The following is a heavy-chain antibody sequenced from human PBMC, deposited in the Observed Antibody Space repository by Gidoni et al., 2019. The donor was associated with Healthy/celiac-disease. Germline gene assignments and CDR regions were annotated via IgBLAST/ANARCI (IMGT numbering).Heavy chain of an antibody. J-gene: IGHJ4*02. CDR2: IWYDGSNK. Sequence: QVQLVESGGGVVQPGRSLRLSCAASGFTFSSYGMHWVRQAPGKGLEWVAVIWYDGSNKYYADSVKGRFTISRDNSKNTLYLQMNSLRAEDTAVYYCARPYHDFWSGYSYYFDYWGQGTLVTVSS. CDR3: ARPYHDFWSGYSYYFDY. D-gene: IGHD3-3*01. V-gene: IGHV3-33*01. CDR1: GFTFSSYG.